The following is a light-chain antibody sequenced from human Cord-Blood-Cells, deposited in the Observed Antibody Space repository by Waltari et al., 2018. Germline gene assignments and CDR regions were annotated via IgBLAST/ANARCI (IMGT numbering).Light chain of an antibody. CDR1: SSDGGGYNY. CDR2: AVS. Sequence: QSALTQPASASGSPRQPITTSYSANSSDGGGYNYVSWYQQPPGKAPKLMIYAVSNRPSGVSNRFSVSKSGNTASLTISGLQAEDEADYYCSSYTSSSTLEVFGTGTKVTVL. V-gene: IGLV2-14*01. J-gene: IGLJ1*01. CDR3: SSYTSSSTLEV.